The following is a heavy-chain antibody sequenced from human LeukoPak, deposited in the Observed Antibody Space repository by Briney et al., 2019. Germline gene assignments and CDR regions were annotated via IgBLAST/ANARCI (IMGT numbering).Heavy chain of an antibody. CDR2: IYPGDSDT. Sequence: GESLKISCKGSGYSFTSYWIGWVRQMPGKGLEWMGIIYPGDSDTRYSPSFQGQVTISADKSISTAYLQWSSLKASDTAMYYCARLEGARYCSGGSCYHHYYMDVWGKGTTVTVSS. D-gene: IGHD2-15*01. J-gene: IGHJ6*03. CDR3: ARLEGARYCSGGSCYHHYYMDV. CDR1: GYSFTSYW. V-gene: IGHV5-51*01.